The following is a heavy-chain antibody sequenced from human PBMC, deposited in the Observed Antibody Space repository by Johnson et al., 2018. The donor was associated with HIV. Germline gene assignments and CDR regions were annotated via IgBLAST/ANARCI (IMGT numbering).Heavy chain of an antibody. D-gene: IGHD5-18*01. V-gene: IGHV3-30*02. Sequence: QVHLVESGGGVVRPGGSLRLSCAAYGFTFSSYGMHWVRQAPGQGLAWVAFIRYDGSNKYYADSVKGRFTISRANSKNTLYLQMNSLRAEDTAVYSCSYIFVDTAMDKTTTDAFDIWGQGTMVTVSS. J-gene: IGHJ3*02. CDR3: SYIFVDTAMDKTTTDAFDI. CDR1: GFTFSSYG. CDR2: IRYDGSNK.